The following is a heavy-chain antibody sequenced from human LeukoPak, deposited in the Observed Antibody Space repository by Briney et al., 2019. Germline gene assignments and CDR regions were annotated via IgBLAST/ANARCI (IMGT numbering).Heavy chain of an antibody. J-gene: IGHJ5*02. CDR3: ARSYDFWNPGWFDP. Sequence: PSQTLSLTCTVSGGSISGGSYYWSWIRQPAGKGLEWIGHIYTGGSTNYNPSLKSRVTMSVDTSKNQFSLKLSSVTAADTAVYYCARSYDFWNPGWFDPWGQGTLVTVSS. D-gene: IGHD3-3*01. CDR2: IYTGGST. V-gene: IGHV4-61*09. CDR1: GGSISGGSYY.